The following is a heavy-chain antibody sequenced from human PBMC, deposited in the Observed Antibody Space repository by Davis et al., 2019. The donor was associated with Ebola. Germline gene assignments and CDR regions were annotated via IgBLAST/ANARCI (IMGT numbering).Heavy chain of an antibody. J-gene: IGHJ4*02. V-gene: IGHV3-21*01. D-gene: IGHD6-6*01. CDR2: ISSSSSYI. Sequence: GESLKISCAASGFTFSTYWMNWVRQAPGKGLEWVSSISSSSSYIYYADSVKGRFTISRDNAKNSLYLQMNSLRAEDTAVYYCARGSSSSGFDNWGQGTLVTVSS. CDR3: ARGSSSSGFDN. CDR1: GFTFSTYW.